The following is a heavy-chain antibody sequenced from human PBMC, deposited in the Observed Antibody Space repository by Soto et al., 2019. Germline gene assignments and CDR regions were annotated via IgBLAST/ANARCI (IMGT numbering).Heavy chain of an antibody. J-gene: IGHJ4*02. CDR2: IRNSSSYI. D-gene: IGHD6-6*01. CDR3: ARDATPSIAARRLLDY. CDR1: GFTFSSYG. Sequence: GGSLRLSCAASGFTFSSYGMHWVRQAPGKGLEWVAVIRNSSSYIYYADSVKGRFTISRDNAKNSLYLQMNSLRAEDTAVYYCARDATPSIAARRLLDYWGQGTLVTVSS. V-gene: IGHV3-21*01.